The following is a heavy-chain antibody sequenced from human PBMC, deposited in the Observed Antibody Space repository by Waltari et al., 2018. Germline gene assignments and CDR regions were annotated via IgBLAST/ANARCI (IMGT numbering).Heavy chain of an antibody. CDR1: GYTFTSYY. Sequence: QVQLVQSGAEVKKPGASVKVSCKASGYTFTSYYMHWVRQAPGQGLEWMGIINPSGGSTSYEQKFQGRVTMSRDTSTSTVYMELSSLRSEDTAVYYCARRGRNYYDSSGYPPFDYWGQGTLVTVSS. V-gene: IGHV1-46*01. CDR2: INPSGGST. J-gene: IGHJ4*02. CDR3: ARRGRNYYDSSGYPPFDY. D-gene: IGHD3-22*01.